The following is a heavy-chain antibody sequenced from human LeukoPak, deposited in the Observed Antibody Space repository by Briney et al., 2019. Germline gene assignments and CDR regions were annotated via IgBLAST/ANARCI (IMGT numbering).Heavy chain of an antibody. J-gene: IGHJ4*02. CDR3: ARGFTTMVRGVIDPGFDY. D-gene: IGHD3-10*01. Sequence: ASVKVSCKASGYTFTNYYMHWVRQAPGQGLEWMGIINPSGGSTSYAQKFQGRVTMTRNTSISTAYMELSSLRSEDTAVYYCARGFTTMVRGVIDPGFDYWGQGTLVTVSS. V-gene: IGHV1-46*01. CDR1: GYTFTNYY. CDR2: INPSGGST.